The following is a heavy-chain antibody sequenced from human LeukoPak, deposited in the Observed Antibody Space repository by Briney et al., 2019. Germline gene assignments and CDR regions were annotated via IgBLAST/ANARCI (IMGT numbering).Heavy chain of an antibody. CDR2: IKQDGSEK. Sequence: PGGSLRLSCAASGFTFSSYTINWVRQAPGKGLEWVANIKQDGSEKYYVDSVKGRFTISRDNAKNSLYLQMDSLRAEDTAVYYCASRAGYTGSWSAFDYWGQGTLVTVSS. J-gene: IGHJ4*02. D-gene: IGHD6-13*01. CDR1: GFTFSSYT. V-gene: IGHV3-7*05. CDR3: ASRAGYTGSWSAFDY.